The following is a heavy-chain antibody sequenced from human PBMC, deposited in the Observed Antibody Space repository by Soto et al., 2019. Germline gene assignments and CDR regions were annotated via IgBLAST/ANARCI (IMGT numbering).Heavy chain of an antibody. J-gene: IGHJ4*02. CDR2: IVPTVDTS. V-gene: IGHV1-69*06. CDR3: VSVVAIPGYPDN. Sequence: LVKACSEASGYSFNSYAMVWLRQAPGQGLEWMGGIVPTVDTSTYAQKFQGRVTITADKFTNTVYMELSSLRSDDMAVYSCVSVVAIPGYPDNWGQGTLVTVTP. CDR1: GYSFNSYA. D-gene: IGHD5-12*01.